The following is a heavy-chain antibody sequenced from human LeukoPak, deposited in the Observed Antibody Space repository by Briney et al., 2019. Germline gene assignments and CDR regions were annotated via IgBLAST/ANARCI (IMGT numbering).Heavy chain of an antibody. CDR2: ILPIFGTA. D-gene: IGHD3-3*01. CDR3: ARGRDTIFGVVITNYYYYMDV. Sequence: GSSVKVSYKPSGGTFSSYAISWVRQAPGQGLEWMGGILPIFGTANYAQKFQGRVTITTDESTSTAYMELSSLRSEDTAVYYCARGRDTIFGVVITNYYYYMDVWGKGTTVTVSS. CDR1: GGTFSSYA. J-gene: IGHJ6*03. V-gene: IGHV1-69*05.